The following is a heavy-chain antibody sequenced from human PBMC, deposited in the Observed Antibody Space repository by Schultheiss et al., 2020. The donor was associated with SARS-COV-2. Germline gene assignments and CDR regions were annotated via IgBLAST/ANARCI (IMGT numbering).Heavy chain of an antibody. J-gene: IGHJ3*02. D-gene: IGHD3-10*02. V-gene: IGHV3-30*07. CDR1: GFTFSSYA. Sequence: GGSLRLSCAASGFTFSSYAMHWVRQAPGKGLEWVAVISYDGSNKYYADSVKGRFTISRDNSKNTLYLQMNSLRAEDTAVYYCAKLQLFSGVRNAFDIWGQGTMVTVSS. CDR3: AKLQLFSGVRNAFDI. CDR2: ISYDGSNK.